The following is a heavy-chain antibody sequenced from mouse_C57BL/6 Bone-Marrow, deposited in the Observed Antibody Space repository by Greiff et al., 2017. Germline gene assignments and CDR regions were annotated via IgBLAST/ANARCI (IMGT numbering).Heavy chain of an antibody. D-gene: IGHD1-1*01. Sequence: QVQLKQSGPALVKPGASVKISCKASGYAFSSSWMNWVKQRPGKGLEWIGRIYPGDGDTNYNGKFKGNATLTADKSSSTAYMQLSSLTSEDSAVYFCAQGDGSSLFAYWGQGTLVTVSA. CDR2: IYPGDGDT. CDR1: GYAFSSSW. CDR3: AQGDGSSLFAY. J-gene: IGHJ3*01. V-gene: IGHV1-82*01.